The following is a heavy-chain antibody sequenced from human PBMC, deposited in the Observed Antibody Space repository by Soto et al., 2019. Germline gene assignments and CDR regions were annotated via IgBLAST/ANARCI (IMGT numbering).Heavy chain of an antibody. CDR3: ARSRGASYGQIDY. V-gene: IGHV3-21*01. J-gene: IGHJ4*02. Sequence: GVLRLSCAASGLTFSSYSMNWVRQAPGKGLEWVSSISSSSSYIYYADSVKGRFTISRDNAKNSLYLQMNSLRAEDTAVYYCARSRGASYGQIDYWGQGTLVTVSS. CDR1: GLTFSSYS. CDR2: ISSSSSYI. D-gene: IGHD5-18*01.